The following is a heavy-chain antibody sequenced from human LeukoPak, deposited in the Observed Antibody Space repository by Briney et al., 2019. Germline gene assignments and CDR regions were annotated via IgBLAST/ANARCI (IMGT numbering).Heavy chain of an antibody. CDR2: ISAYNGNT. D-gene: IGHD3-3*01. Sequence: ASVKVSCKASGYTFTSYGISWVRQAPGQGLEWMGWISAYNGNTNYAQKLQGRVTMTTDTSTSTAYMELRSLRSDDTAVYYCARVMGILDYDFWSGPNYYYYGMGVWGQGTTVTVSS. CDR1: GYTFTSYG. CDR3: ARVMGILDYDFWSGPNYYYYGMGV. V-gene: IGHV1-18*01. J-gene: IGHJ6*02.